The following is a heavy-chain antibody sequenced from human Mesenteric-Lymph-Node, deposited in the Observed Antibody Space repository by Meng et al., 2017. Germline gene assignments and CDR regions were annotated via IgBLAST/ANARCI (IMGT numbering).Heavy chain of an antibody. Sequence: LRLSCTVSGGSISSGSYYWSWIRQPAGKGLEWIGRIYTSGSTNYNPSLKSRVTISVDTSKNQFSLKLSSVTAADTAVYYCARFSSGWDDYWGQGTLVTVSS. CDR1: GGSISSGSYY. D-gene: IGHD6-19*01. J-gene: IGHJ4*02. CDR3: ARFSSGWDDY. V-gene: IGHV4-61*02. CDR2: IYTSGST.